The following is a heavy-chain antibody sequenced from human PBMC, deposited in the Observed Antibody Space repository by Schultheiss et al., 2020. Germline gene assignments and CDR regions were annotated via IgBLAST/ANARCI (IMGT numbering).Heavy chain of an antibody. CDR3: ARGGYSYGYDYYGMDV. V-gene: IGHV3-33*01. D-gene: IGHD5-18*01. CDR2: IWYDGSNK. Sequence: GGSLRLSCAASGFTFSSYGMHWVRQAPGKGLEWVAVIWYDGSNKYYADSVKGRFTISRDNSKNTLYLQMNSLRAEDTAVYYCARGGYSYGYDYYGMDVWGKGTTVTFSS. CDR1: GFTFSSYG. J-gene: IGHJ6*04.